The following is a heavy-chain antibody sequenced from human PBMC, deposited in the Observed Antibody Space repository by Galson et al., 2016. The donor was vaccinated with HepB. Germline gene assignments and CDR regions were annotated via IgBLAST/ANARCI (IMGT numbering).Heavy chain of an antibody. Sequence: SLRLSCAAAGFTFSNYAMSWVRQAPGKGLEWVSTISGSGDSTYYADSGKGRFTISRDNAKNSLYLQMNSLRVEDTAMYYCAKDAYSRGDYWGQGTLVTVSS. CDR3: AKDAYSRGDY. D-gene: IGHD6-13*01. V-gene: IGHV3-23*01. CDR2: ISGSGDST. CDR1: GFTFSNYA. J-gene: IGHJ4*02.